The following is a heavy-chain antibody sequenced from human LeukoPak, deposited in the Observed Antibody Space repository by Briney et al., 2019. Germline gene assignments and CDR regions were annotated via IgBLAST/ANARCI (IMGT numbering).Heavy chain of an antibody. Sequence: SGGSLRLSCAASGFTFSSYAMHWVRQAPGKGLEWVAVISYDGSNKYYADSVKGRFTISRDNSKNTLYLQMNSLRAEDTAVYYCARTESEWPFDYWGQGTLVTVSS. J-gene: IGHJ4*02. D-gene: IGHD3-3*01. CDR2: ISYDGSNK. CDR3: ARTESEWPFDY. CDR1: GFTFSSYA. V-gene: IGHV3-30-3*01.